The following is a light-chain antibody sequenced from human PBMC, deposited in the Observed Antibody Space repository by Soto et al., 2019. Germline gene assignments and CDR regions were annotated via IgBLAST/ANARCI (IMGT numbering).Light chain of an antibody. CDR2: GAS. CDR1: QSVSSNY. CDR3: QQYGSSPPT. V-gene: IGKV3-20*01. J-gene: IGKJ1*01. Sequence: EIVLTQSPGTLSLSPGERATLSCRASQSVSSNYLAWYQRKPGQAPRLLIYGASSRAIDIPNRFSGSGSGTDFSLTITRQEPEYCAVYYCQQYGSSPPTFGQGTKVEI.